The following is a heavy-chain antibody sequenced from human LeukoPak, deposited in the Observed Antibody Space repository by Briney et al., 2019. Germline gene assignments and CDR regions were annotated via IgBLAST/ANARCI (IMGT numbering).Heavy chain of an antibody. J-gene: IGHJ5*02. Sequence: SLRLSCAASGFDLSTYEMNWVRQAPGKGLEWIADITISGHTKNYADSVKGRFTISRDNARTSLYLQMNSLRVEDTGVYYCARGDPHADLWGQGTLVTVSS. CDR1: GFDLSTYE. CDR2: ITISGHTK. CDR3: ARGDPHADL. V-gene: IGHV3-48*03.